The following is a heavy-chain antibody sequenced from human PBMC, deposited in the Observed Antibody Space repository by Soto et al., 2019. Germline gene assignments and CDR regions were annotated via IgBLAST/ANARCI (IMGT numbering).Heavy chain of an antibody. Sequence: ASVKVSCKASGYTFTSYGISWVRQAPGQGLEWMGWISAYNGNTNYAQKLQGRVTMTTDTSTSTAYMELRSLRSDDTAVYYCASSYSRTRRFAPWGQGTLVTVSS. CDR2: ISAYNGNT. J-gene: IGHJ5*02. CDR3: ASSYSRTRRFAP. V-gene: IGHV1-18*01. CDR1: GYTFTSYG. D-gene: IGHD1-26*01.